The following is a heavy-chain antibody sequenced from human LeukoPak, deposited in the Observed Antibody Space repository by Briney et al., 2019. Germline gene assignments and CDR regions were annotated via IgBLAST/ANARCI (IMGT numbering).Heavy chain of an antibody. CDR2: IRYDGSTK. CDR1: EFTFSSYG. Sequence: GGSLRLSCAASEFTFSSYGMHWVRQTPGRGLEWVAFIRYDGSTKYYRDSVKGRFTISRDNAKNTVYLQMNSLRVEDTAMYFCASVRLPGDAFDIWGQGTRVTVSS. V-gene: IGHV3-30*02. J-gene: IGHJ3*02. D-gene: IGHD5/OR15-5a*01. CDR3: ASVRLPGDAFDI.